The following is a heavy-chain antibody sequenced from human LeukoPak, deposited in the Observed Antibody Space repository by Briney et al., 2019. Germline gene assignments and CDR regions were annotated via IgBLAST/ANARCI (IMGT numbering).Heavy chain of an antibody. Sequence: PSQTLSLTCTVSGNSISSGHYYWSWIRQSPGKGLEWIGFISYSGSTSYNPSLKSRVTVSVDTSQNQFSLQLNSVTAADTAVYYCARSGGNSGGYWGQGTLVIVSS. D-gene: IGHD4-23*01. CDR3: ARSGGNSGGY. CDR1: GNSISSGHYY. CDR2: ISYSGST. J-gene: IGHJ4*02. V-gene: IGHV4-30-4*01.